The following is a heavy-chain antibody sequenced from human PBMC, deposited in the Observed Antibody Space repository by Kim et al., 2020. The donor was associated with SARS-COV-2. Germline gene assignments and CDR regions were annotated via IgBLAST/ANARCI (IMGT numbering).Heavy chain of an antibody. CDR1: GGSISSNSYY. Sequence: SETLSLTCTVSGGSISSNSYYWGWIRQPPGKGLEWIGSIYYRGSTYCDPSLKSRVTMSVDTSKNQFSLKLSSVTAADTAIYYCARDDNHWYFDVWGRGTLVTVSS. J-gene: IGHJ2*01. D-gene: IGHD1-1*01. CDR2: IYYRGST. V-gene: IGHV4-39*07. CDR3: ARDDNHWYFDV.